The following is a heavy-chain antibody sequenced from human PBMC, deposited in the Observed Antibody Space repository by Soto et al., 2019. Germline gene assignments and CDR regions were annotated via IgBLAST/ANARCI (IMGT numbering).Heavy chain of an antibody. D-gene: IGHD5-18*01. Sequence: SVKVSCKASGGTFSSYAISWVRQAPGQGLEWMGGIIPIFGTANYAQKFQGRVTITADESTSTAYMELSSLRSEDTAVYYCARDSPDTAMVPGYYYGMDVWGQGTTVTVSS. J-gene: IGHJ6*02. V-gene: IGHV1-69*13. CDR3: ARDSPDTAMVPGYYYGMDV. CDR1: GGTFSSYA. CDR2: IIPIFGTA.